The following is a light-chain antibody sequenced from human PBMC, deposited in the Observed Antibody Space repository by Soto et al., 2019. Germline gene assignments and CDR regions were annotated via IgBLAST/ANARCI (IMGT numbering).Light chain of an antibody. J-gene: IGKJ3*01. CDR3: QHYHNLPPFT. Sequence: DIQMTQSPSSLSASVGARVSITCQASQDIRTSLSWFQQKPGRAPKLLIYGASYLETGVPSRFRGSGSGTDFTFTINSLQPEAIATYYCQHYHNLPPFTFGPGTRVDVK. V-gene: IGKV1-33*01. CDR2: GAS. CDR1: QDIRTS.